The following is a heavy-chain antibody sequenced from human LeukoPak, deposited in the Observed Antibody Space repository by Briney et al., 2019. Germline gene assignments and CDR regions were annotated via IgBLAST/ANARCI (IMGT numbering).Heavy chain of an antibody. CDR3: ARGYRLAAAAYNWFDP. V-gene: IGHV4-61*02. Sequence: SQTLSLTCTVSGGSISSGSYYWSWIRQPAGKGLEWIGRIYTSGSTNYNPSPKSRVTISVDTSKNQFSLKLSSVTAADTAVYYCARGYRLAAAAYNWFDPWGQGTLVTVSS. J-gene: IGHJ5*02. D-gene: IGHD6-13*01. CDR2: IYTSGST. CDR1: GGSISSGSYY.